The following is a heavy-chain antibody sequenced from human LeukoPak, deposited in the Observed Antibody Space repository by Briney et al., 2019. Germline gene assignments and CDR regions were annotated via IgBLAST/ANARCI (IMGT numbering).Heavy chain of an antibody. D-gene: IGHD2-15*01. V-gene: IGHV3-48*03. Sequence: GGSLRLSCAASRFTLRSYDMKWVRQAPGKGLEWVSYISSSASAMYYADSVKGRFTISRDNAKNSLYLQMNSLRAEDTSVYYCARMGSAIYWGQGTLVTVSS. J-gene: IGHJ4*02. CDR2: ISSSASAM. CDR3: ARMGSAIY. CDR1: RFTLRSYD.